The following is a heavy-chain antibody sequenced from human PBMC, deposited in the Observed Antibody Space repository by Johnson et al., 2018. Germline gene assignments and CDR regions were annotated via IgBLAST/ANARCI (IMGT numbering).Heavy chain of an antibody. J-gene: IGHJ3*01. D-gene: IGHD4-17*01. CDR1: GFAFSSYA. Sequence: QLVESGGGLVQPGGSLRLSCVGSGFAFSSYAMRWVRQAPGKGLEWVSAISITGGSTYYADSVKCRFTISRDNSKNTLYLQMSSLRVADTAVYYCATGAYGDYDDWGQGTMVTVSS. CDR3: ATGAYGDYDD. V-gene: IGHV3-23*04. CDR2: ISITGGST.